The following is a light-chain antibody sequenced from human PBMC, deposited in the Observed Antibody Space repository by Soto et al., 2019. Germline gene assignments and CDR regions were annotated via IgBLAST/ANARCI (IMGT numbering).Light chain of an antibody. Sequence: QSVLTQPPSASGTPGQRVTISCSGSSSNIGSNTVNWYQQLPGTAPKLLIYSNNQRPSGVPDRFSGSKSVTSASLAISGLQSEDEADYYCAAWDDSLIYVFGTGTKLTVL. V-gene: IGLV1-44*01. CDR2: SNN. CDR3: AAWDDSLIYV. CDR1: SSNIGSNT. J-gene: IGLJ1*01.